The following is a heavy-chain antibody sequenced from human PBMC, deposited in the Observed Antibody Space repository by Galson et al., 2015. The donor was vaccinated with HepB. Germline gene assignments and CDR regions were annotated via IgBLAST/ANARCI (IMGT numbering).Heavy chain of an antibody. Sequence: SLRLSCAASGFTVSSNYMSWVRQAPGKGLEWVSIIYSGGSTHYADSVRGRFTISRDNSKNTLYLQMNSLRAEDTAVYYCARTTVTTAVDYFDYWGQGTLVTVSS. D-gene: IGHD4-17*01. V-gene: IGHV3-66*01. J-gene: IGHJ4*02. CDR3: ARTTVTTAVDYFDY. CDR1: GFTVSSNY. CDR2: IYSGGST.